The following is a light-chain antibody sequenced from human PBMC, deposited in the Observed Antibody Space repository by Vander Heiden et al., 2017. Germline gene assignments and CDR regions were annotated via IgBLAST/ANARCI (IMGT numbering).Light chain of an antibody. CDR3: SAWDDSLSGSGV. V-gene: IGLV1-47*01. CDR1: SSNIGSNY. CDR2: MNN. Sequence: QSVLTQPPSASGTPGQRVTISCSGSSSNIGSNYVYWYQQLPGTAPKLRILMNNQRPSGVPDRFSGSNSGTSASPATSGLRSEDEADEDWSAWDDSLSGSGVFGGGTKLTVL. J-gene: IGLJ3*02.